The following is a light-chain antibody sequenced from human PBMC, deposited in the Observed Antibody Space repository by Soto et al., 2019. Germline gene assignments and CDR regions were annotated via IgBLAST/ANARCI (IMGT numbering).Light chain of an antibody. V-gene: IGKV3-11*01. J-gene: IGKJ5*01. CDR3: QQYVISVT. CDR1: QSVRNY. Sequence: EIVLTQSPATLSLSPGERATLSCRASQSVRNYLAWYQHKPGQAPRLLIYDASNRATGFPARFSGSGSGTDFTLTISRLEPQDSAMYYCQQYVISVTFGQGTRLEIK. CDR2: DAS.